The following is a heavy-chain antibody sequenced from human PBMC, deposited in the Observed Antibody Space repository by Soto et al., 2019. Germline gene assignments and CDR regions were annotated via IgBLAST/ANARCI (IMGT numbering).Heavy chain of an antibody. J-gene: IGHJ4*02. D-gene: IGHD5-12*01. CDR2: IIPILGIA. CDR1: GGTFSSYT. CDR3: ARGVATELSYFDS. V-gene: IGHV1-69*02. Sequence: GASVKVSCKASGGTFSSYTISWVRQAPGQGLEWMGRIIPILGIANYAQKFQGRVTITADKSTSTAYMELSSLRSEDTAVYYCARGVATELSYFDSCGQGTLVTVSS.